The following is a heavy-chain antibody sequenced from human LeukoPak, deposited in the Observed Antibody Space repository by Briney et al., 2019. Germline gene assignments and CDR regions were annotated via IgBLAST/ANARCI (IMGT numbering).Heavy chain of an antibody. V-gene: IGHV1-46*01. D-gene: IGHD2-2*01. J-gene: IGHJ4*02. CDR2: INPSGGST. CDR3: AREIVVVPAANDY. CDR1: GYTFTSYY. Sequence: ASVKVSCKASGYTFTSYYMHWVRQAPGRGLEWMGIINPSGGSTSYAQKFQGRVTMTRDTSTSTVYMELNSLRSEDTAVYYCAREIVVVPAANDYWGQGTLVTVSS.